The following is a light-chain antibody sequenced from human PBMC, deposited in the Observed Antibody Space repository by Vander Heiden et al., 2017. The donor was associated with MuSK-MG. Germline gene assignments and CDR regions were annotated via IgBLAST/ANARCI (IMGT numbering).Light chain of an antibody. CDR2: AAS. V-gene: IGKV1-9*01. CDR3: QQLNSYPRFT. J-gene: IGKJ3*01. CDR1: QGISSY. Sequence: DIQLTQSPSFLSSSVGDRVTITCRASQGISSYLAWYQQKPGKAPKLLIYAASTLQSGVPSRFSGSGSGTEFTLTISSLQPEDFATYYCQQLNSYPRFTFGHGTKVDIK.